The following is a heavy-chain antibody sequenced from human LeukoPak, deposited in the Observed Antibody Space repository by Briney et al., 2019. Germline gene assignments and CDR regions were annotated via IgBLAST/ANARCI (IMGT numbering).Heavy chain of an antibody. V-gene: IGHV4-4*07. CDR1: GGSISSYY. J-gene: IGHJ4*02. D-gene: IGHD3-10*01. CDR2: IYTSGST. CDR3: ARRPYQFMVRGVISSLYYFDY. Sequence: SETLSLTCTVSGGSISSYYWSWIRQPAGKGLEWIGRIYTSGSTNYNPSLKSRVTMSVDTSKNQSSLKLSSVTAADTAVYYCARRPYQFMVRGVISSLYYFDYWGQGTLVTVSS.